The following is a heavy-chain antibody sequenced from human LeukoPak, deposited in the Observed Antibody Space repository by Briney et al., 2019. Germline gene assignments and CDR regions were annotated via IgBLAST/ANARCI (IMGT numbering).Heavy chain of an antibody. J-gene: IGHJ4*02. CDR2: INGRGDDT. D-gene: IGHD6-19*01. CDR1: SGFA. Sequence: GGSLRFSCAAFSGFAMSWVRQAPGRGLEWVSAINGRGDDTYYPDSVKGRFTISRDNSNNTLYLQMNSLRAEDTAVYYRAKGHRSSSSFFDSWGQGILVTVSS. V-gene: IGHV3-23*01. CDR3: AKGHRSSSSFFDS.